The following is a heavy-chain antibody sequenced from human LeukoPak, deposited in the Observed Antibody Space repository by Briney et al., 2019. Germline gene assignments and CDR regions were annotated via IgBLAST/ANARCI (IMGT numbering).Heavy chain of an antibody. Sequence: GGSLRLSCAASGFTLSGYWMHWVRQAPGKGLVWVSRINRDGSSTSYADSVKGRFTIARDNAKNTLYLQMNGLRAEDTAVYYCARERQQPVDYWGQGTLVTVSS. CDR2: INRDGSST. D-gene: IGHD6-13*01. CDR1: GFTLSGYW. CDR3: ARERQQPVDY. J-gene: IGHJ4*02. V-gene: IGHV3-74*01.